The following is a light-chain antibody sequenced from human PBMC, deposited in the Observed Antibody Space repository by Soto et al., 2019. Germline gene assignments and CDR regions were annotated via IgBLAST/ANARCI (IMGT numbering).Light chain of an antibody. Sequence: EIVLTQSPATLSLSPVERATLSCRASQSVSSYLAWYQQKPGQAPRLLIYDASNRATGIPARFSGSGSGTDFTLTISSLEPEDFAVYYCQQRSNRPPGVTFGQGTRLEIK. V-gene: IGKV3-11*01. CDR3: QQRSNRPPGVT. CDR1: QSVSSY. J-gene: IGKJ5*01. CDR2: DAS.